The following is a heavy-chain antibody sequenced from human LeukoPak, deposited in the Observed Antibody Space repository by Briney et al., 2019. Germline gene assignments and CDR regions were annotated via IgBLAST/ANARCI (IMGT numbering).Heavy chain of an antibody. CDR2: ISGSGGST. V-gene: IGHV3-23*01. CDR3: AKRPVTTARSLDP. J-gene: IGHJ5*02. Sequence: GGPLRPSCEPSGLPFISYAMSWVRQAPGKGLEWVSAISGSGGSTNYADSVKGRFTISRDNSKNTLYLQMNSLRAEDTAVYYCAKRPVTTARSLDPWGQGTLVTVSS. D-gene: IGHD4-17*01. CDR1: GLPFISYA.